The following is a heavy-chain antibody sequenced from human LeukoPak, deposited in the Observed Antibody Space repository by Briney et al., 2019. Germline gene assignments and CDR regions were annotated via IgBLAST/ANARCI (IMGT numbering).Heavy chain of an antibody. CDR1: GFTFDDYA. Sequence: GGSLRLSCAASGFTFDDYAMHWVRQAPGKGLEWVSLISGDGGSTYYADSVKGRFTISRDNSKNSLYLQMNSLRTEDTALYYCARESEIGYYSDYWGQGTLVTVSS. V-gene: IGHV3-43*02. J-gene: IGHJ4*02. CDR3: ARESEIGYYSDY. CDR2: ISGDGGST. D-gene: IGHD2/OR15-2a*01.